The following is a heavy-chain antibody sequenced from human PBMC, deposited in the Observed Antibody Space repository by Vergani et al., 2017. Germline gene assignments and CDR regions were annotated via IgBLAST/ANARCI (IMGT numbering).Heavy chain of an antibody. CDR3: ARMEGDDEGDAFRIGYFDS. CDR1: GRSFSGYY. D-gene: IGHD2-21*01. Sequence: QVQLQQWGAGLLKPSETLSLTCAVYGRSFSGYYWSWIRQPPGKGLEWIGEINHSGSTNYNPSLKSRVTISVDTSKNQFSLKLHSVTAADTAMYYCARMEGDDEGDAFRIGYFDSWGPGILVTVSS. J-gene: IGHJ4*02. CDR2: INHSGST. V-gene: IGHV4-34*01.